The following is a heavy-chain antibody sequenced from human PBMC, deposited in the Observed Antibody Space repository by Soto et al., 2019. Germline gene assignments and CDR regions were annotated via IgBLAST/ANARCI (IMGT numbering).Heavy chain of an antibody. CDR1: GYTFTSSA. CDR3: AADPGGRDGYNYGFSFDP. J-gene: IGHJ5*02. D-gene: IGHD5-12*01. CDR2: IVVGSGNT. V-gene: IGHV1-58*01. Sequence: SVKVSCKASGYTFTSSAVQWVRQARGQRLEWIGWIVVGSGNTNYAQKFQERVTITRDMSTSTAYMELSSLRSEDTAVYYCAADPGGRDGYNYGFSFDPWGQGTLVTVSS.